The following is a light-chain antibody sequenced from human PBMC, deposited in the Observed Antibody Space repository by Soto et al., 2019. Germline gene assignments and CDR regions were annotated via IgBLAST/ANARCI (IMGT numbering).Light chain of an antibody. Sequence: QSALTQPASVSGSPGQSITMSCSGTSSDIGTYNHVSWYQQHPGKVPKLMIYGVSSRPSDISYRFSGSKSGNTASLTIPGLQPDDEADYYCASYTTDSNMVFGGGTKLTVL. J-gene: IGLJ3*02. CDR2: GVS. V-gene: IGLV2-14*01. CDR3: ASYTTDSNMV. CDR1: SSDIGTYNH.